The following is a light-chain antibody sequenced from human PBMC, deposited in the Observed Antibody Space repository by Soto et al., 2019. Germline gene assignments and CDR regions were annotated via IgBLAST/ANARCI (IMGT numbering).Light chain of an antibody. J-gene: IGKJ3*01. CDR1: QSVNSH. CDR3: RQYYTNPPI. Sequence: MLMTQSPSTLSVSPGERVTLSCRTSQSVNSHVAWYQQKPGQAPRLLRCIASSRSAGIPVMFSGRECGEEFTLISNMQPEEDLTYYCRQYYTNPPIFGRGTQVDIK. V-gene: IGKV3-15*01. CDR2: IAS.